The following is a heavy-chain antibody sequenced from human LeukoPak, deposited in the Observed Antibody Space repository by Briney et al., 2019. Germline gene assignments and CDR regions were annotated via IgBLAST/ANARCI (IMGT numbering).Heavy chain of an antibody. V-gene: IGHV3-30*03. CDR1: GFSFSTYG. CDR2: ISYDGSNT. J-gene: IGHJ4*02. Sequence: GRSLRLSCPASGFSFSTYGLHWVRQAPGKGLEWVAVISYDGSNTYYTDSVRGRFTISRDNSKNTLYLQMNSLRAEDTAVYYCAGDTIFGVVGPSDCWGQGTLVTVSS. CDR3: AGDTIFGVVGPSDC. D-gene: IGHD3-3*01.